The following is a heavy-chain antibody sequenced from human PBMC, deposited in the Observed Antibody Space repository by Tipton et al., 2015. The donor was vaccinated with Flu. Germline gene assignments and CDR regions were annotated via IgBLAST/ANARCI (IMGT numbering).Heavy chain of an antibody. CDR3: ARAEGWDQWDYFDY. J-gene: IGHJ4*02. CDR1: GGTFSSYA. V-gene: IGHV1-69*09. CDR2: IIPILGIA. Sequence: QLVQSGAEVKKPGSSVKVSCKASGGTFSSYAISWVRQAPGQGLEWMGRIIPILGIANYAQKFQGRVTITADKSTSTAYMELSSLRSEDTAVYYCARAEGWDQWDYFDYWGQGTLVTVSS. D-gene: IGHD1-26*01.